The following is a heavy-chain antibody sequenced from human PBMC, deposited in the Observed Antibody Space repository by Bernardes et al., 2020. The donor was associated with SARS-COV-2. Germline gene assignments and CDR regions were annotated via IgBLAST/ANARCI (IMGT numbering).Heavy chain of an antibody. CDR2: IYWDDDK. CDR1: GFSLSTSGLG. J-gene: IGHJ5*02. Sequence: SVPTLVKPTQTLTLTCTFSGFSLSTSGLGVGWIRQPPGKALEWLALIYWDDDKRYSPSLKSRLSITKDTSKNQVVLTMTNMDPVDTATYYCARWFGMITRAWFDPWGQGTLVTVSS. V-gene: IGHV2-5*02. CDR3: ARWFGMITRAWFDP. D-gene: IGHD3-16*01.